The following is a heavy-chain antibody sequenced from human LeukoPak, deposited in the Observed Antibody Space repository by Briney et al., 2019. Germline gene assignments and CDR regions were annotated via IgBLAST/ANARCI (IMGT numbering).Heavy chain of an antibody. D-gene: IGHD6-6*01. CDR3: ARVRGIAARGLLNWFDP. Sequence: SETLSLTCAVYGGSFSGYYWSWIRQPPGKGLEWIGEINHSGSTNYNPSLKSRVTISVDTSKNHFSLKLSSVTAADTAVYYCARVRGIAARGLLNWFDPWGKGTLVTVSS. V-gene: IGHV4-34*01. CDR2: INHSGST. CDR1: GGSFSGYY. J-gene: IGHJ5*02.